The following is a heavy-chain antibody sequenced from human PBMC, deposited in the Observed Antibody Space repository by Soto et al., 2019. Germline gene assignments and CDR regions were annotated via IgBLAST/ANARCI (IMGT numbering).Heavy chain of an antibody. V-gene: IGHV4-59*01. Sequence: SETLSLTCTVSGGSISSYYWSWIRQPPGKGLEWIGYIYYSGSTNYNPSLKSRVTISVDTSKNQFSLKLSSVTAADTAVYYCAGGIAAAGTFYYYYYYMDVWGKGTTVTVSS. CDR3: AGGIAAAGTFYYYYYYMDV. CDR1: GGSISSYY. D-gene: IGHD6-13*01. J-gene: IGHJ6*03. CDR2: IYYSGST.